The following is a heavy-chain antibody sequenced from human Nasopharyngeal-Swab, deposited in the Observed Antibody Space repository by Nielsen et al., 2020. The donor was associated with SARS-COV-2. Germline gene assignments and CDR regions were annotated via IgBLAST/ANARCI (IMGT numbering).Heavy chain of an antibody. CDR2: INSDGSST. CDR3: ARDRNTVKGDY. J-gene: IGHJ4*02. CDR1: GFTFSSYW. V-gene: IGHV3-74*01. Sequence: GESLKISCAASGFTFSSYWMHWVRQAPGKGLVWVSSINSDGSSTSYADSVKGRFTISRDNAKNSLYLQMNSLRAEDTAVYYCARDRNTVKGDYWGQGTLVTVSS. D-gene: IGHD4-17*01.